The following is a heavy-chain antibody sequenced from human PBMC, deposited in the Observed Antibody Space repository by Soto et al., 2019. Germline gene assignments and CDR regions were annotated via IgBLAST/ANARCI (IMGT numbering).Heavy chain of an antibody. V-gene: IGHV1-69*08. J-gene: IGHJ6*02. CDR1: GGTFSSYT. CDR3: ARDRGRITMVRGVGGMDV. CDR2: IIPILGIA. Sequence: QVQLVQSGAEVKKPGSSVKVSCKASGGTFSSYTISWVRQAPGQGLEWMGRIIPILGIANYAQKFQGRVTITADXXTXTXFMELSSLRSEDTAVYYCARDRGRITMVRGVGGMDVWGQGTTVTVSS. D-gene: IGHD3-10*01.